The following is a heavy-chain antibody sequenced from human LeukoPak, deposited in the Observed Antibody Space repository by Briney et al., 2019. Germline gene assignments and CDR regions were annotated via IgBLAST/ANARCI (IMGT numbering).Heavy chain of an antibody. D-gene: IGHD1-14*01. CDR2: ISSSSTYI. V-gene: IGHV3-21*01. CDR3: VRENHGSFDY. J-gene: IGHJ4*02. CDR1: GFSFSSYY. Sequence: PGGSLRLSCVASGFSFSSYYVNWVRQAPGKGLEWVSCISSSSTYIYYADSVRGRFVISRDNAKNSLYLQMNSLRAEDTAVYYCVRENHGSFDYWGQGSLVTVSS.